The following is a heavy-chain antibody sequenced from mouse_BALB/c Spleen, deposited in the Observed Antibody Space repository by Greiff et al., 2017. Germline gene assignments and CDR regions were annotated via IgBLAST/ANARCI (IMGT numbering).Heavy chain of an antibody. V-gene: IGHV1S135*01. J-gene: IGHJ3*01. Sequence: EVQLQQSGPELVKPGASVKVSCKASGYAFTSYNMYWVKQSHGKSLEWIGYIDPYNGGTSYNQKFKGKATLTVDKSSSTAYMHLNSLTSEDSAVYYCAREEKNYDYDEAWFAYWGQGTLVTVSA. CDR2: IDPYNGGT. CDR3: AREEKNYDYDEAWFAY. CDR1: GYAFTSYN. D-gene: IGHD2-4*01.